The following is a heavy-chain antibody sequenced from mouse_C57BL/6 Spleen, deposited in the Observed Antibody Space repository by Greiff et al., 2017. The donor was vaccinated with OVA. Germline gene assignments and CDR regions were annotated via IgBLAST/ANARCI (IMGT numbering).Heavy chain of an antibody. CDR1: GFSFNTYA. V-gene: IGHV10-1*01. Sequence: EVKLQESGGGLVQPKGSLKLSCAASGFSFNTYAMNWVRQAPGKGLEWVARIRSKSNNYATYYADSVKDRFTISRDDSESMLYLQMNNLKTEDTAMYYCVRQRYDYEECAMDYWGQGTSVTVSS. CDR3: VRQRYDYEECAMDY. D-gene: IGHD2-4*01. J-gene: IGHJ4*01. CDR2: IRSKSNNYAT.